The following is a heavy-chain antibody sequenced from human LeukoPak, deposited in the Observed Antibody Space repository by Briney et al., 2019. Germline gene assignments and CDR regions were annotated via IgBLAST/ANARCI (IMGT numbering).Heavy chain of an antibody. Sequence: GGSLRLSCAASGFTFSSYGMHWVRQAPGKGLEWVAFIRYDGSNKYYADSVKGRFTISRDNSKNTLYLQMNSLRAEDTAVYYCAKGAMTLFDYWGQGTLVTVSS. CDR3: AKGAMTLFDY. J-gene: IGHJ4*02. CDR1: GFTFSSYG. D-gene: IGHD2-21*02. V-gene: IGHV3-30*02. CDR2: IRYDGSNK.